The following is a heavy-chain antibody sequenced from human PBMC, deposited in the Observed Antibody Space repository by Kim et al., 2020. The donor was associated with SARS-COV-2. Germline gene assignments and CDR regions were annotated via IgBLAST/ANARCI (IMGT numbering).Heavy chain of an antibody. V-gene: IGHV3-23*01. CDR3: AKDPSSSTYYYYYYMDV. Sequence: MERRYTISRDNSKNTLYLQMNSLRAEDTAVYYCAKDPSSSTYYYYYYMDVWGKWTTVTVSS. J-gene: IGHJ6*03. D-gene: IGHD6-13*01.